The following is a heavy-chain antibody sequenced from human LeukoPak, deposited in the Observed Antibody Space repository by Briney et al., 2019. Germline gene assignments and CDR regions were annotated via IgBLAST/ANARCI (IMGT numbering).Heavy chain of an antibody. J-gene: IGHJ4*02. CDR2: IYYSGST. Sequence: SSETLSLTCTVSGGPISSGGYYWSRIRQHPGKGLEWIGYIYYSGSTYYNPSLKSRVTISVDTSKNQFSLKLSSVTAADTAVYYCARMGSGWYPGDYWGQGTLVTVSS. D-gene: IGHD6-19*01. CDR1: GGPISSGGYY. V-gene: IGHV4-31*03. CDR3: ARMGSGWYPGDY.